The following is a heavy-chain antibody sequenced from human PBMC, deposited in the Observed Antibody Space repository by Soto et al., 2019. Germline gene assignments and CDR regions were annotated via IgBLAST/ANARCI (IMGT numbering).Heavy chain of an antibody. V-gene: IGHV3-23*01. CDR1: GFTFSDYA. D-gene: IGHD3-3*01. CDR2: ISGSGANT. Sequence: GSLSLSCAAAGFTFSDYAMNWVRQAPGKGLEWVSAISGSGANTYYADSVKGRFTISRDNSKNMLYLQMNSLRDEDTAVYYCANGRFLEWLLPDNWFDPWGQGTLVTVSS. CDR3: ANGRFLEWLLPDNWFDP. J-gene: IGHJ5*02.